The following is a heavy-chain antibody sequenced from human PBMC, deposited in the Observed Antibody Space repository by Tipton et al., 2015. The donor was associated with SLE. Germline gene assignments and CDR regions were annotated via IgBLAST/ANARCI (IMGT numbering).Heavy chain of an antibody. CDR2: IYFNGRS. CDR3: ARDKYYYDTDGPLDN. D-gene: IGHD3-22*01. Sequence: TLSLTCTVSGGSMNHHCWTWIRQTPGKGLEWIGYIYFNGRSNYNPSLESRVSISVDTSKNQFSLKLSSVTAADTAVYFCARDKYYYDTDGPLDNWGQGTLVTVSS. CDR1: GGSMNHHC. J-gene: IGHJ4*02. V-gene: IGHV4-59*11.